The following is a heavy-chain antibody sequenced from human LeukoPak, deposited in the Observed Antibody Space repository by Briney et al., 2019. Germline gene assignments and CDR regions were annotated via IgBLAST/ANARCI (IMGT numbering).Heavy chain of an antibody. V-gene: IGHV3-21*01. CDR2: ISSSSSYI. CDR1: GFTFSSYS. D-gene: IGHD3-3*01. Sequence: GGSLRLSCAASGFTFSSYSMNWVRQAPGKGLEWVSSISSSSSYIYYADSVKGRFTISRDNAKNSLYLQMNSLRAEDTAVYYCARVKVDYDFWSEDYWGQGTLVTVSS. CDR3: ARVKVDYDFWSEDY. J-gene: IGHJ4*02.